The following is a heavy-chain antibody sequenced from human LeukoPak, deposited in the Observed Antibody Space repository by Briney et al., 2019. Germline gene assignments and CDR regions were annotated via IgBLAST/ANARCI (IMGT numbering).Heavy chain of an antibody. J-gene: IGHJ4*02. CDR2: ISSSSSNI. V-gene: IGHV3-21*01. CDR3: ARDGITMNDY. Sequence: GGSLRLSCAASGFTFSSYSMNWVRQAPEKRLECVSSISSSSSNIYYADPVKGPFTISRNNATNSLYLQMNRLRAEDTAVYYCARDGITMNDYWGQGTPVTVSS. CDR1: GFTFSSYS. D-gene: IGHD3-22*01.